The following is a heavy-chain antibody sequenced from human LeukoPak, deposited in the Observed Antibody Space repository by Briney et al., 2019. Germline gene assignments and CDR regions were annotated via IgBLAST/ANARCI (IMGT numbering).Heavy chain of an antibody. Sequence: PGGSLRLSCQASGFTFYMYAMSWVRQAPGKGLEGVASMGGGAGCTFYPDSVKGRFTISRDNYKNVLYLRMNSLTAEDTAIYYCAKDRPNFHENSGHYYRRDGDSWGQGTLVTVSS. CDR1: GFTFYMYA. CDR2: MGGGAGCT. V-gene: IGHV3-23*01. J-gene: IGHJ5*01. CDR3: AKDRPNFHENSGHYYRRDGDS. D-gene: IGHD3-22*01.